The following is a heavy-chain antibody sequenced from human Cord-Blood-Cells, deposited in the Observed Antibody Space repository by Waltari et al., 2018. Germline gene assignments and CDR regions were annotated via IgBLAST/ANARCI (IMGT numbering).Heavy chain of an antibody. CDR2: IIPIFGTA. Sequence: ISWVRQAPGQGLEWMGGIIPIFGTANYAQKFQGRVTITADESTSTAYMELSSLRSEDTAVYYCARDIVVVVAATPGYYYGMDVWGQGTTVTVSS. J-gene: IGHJ6*02. CDR3: ARDIVVVVAATPGYYYGMDV. D-gene: IGHD2-15*01. V-gene: IGHV1-69*01.